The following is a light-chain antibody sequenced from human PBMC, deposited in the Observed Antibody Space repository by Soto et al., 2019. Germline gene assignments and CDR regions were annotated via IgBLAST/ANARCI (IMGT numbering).Light chain of an antibody. CDR3: QQYKSWPPIT. J-gene: IGKJ5*01. Sequence: EIVLTQSPGTLSLSPGERATLSCRASQSVSSKLAWYQQKPGQAPSLLIYGASTRATGVPDRFSGTGSGTEFTLTISSLKSEDYAVYYCQQYKSWPPITFGQGTRLEIK. CDR2: GAS. V-gene: IGKV3-15*01. CDR1: QSVSSK.